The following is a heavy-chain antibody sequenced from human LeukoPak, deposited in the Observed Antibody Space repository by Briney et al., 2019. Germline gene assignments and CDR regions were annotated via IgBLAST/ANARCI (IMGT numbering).Heavy chain of an antibody. D-gene: IGHD3-10*01. CDR2: IIPIFGTA. V-gene: IGHV1-69*05. J-gene: IGHJ4*02. CDR3: ARDHHGSGSTYFDY. Sequence: PVKVSCKASGGTFSSYAISWVRQAPGQGLEWMGGIIPIFGTANYAQKFQGRVTITTDESTSTAYMELSSLRSEDTAVYYCARDHHGSGSTYFDYWGQGTLVTVSS. CDR1: GGTFSSYA.